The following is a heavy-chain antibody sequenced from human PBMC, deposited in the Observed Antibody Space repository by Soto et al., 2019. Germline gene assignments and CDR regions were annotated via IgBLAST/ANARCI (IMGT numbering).Heavy chain of an antibody. Sequence: QVQLVQSGAEVKKPGSSVKVSCKASGGTFSRYAISWVRQAPGQGLEWMGGIIPIFGTANYAQKFQGRVTITADESTSTGYMDLSSLRSEDTAVFYCARQQAKEGSDYYYYGMDVWGQGTTVTVSS. CDR2: IIPIFGTA. D-gene: IGHD1-26*01. CDR1: GGTFSRYA. V-gene: IGHV1-69*01. CDR3: ARQQAKEGSDYYYYGMDV. J-gene: IGHJ6*02.